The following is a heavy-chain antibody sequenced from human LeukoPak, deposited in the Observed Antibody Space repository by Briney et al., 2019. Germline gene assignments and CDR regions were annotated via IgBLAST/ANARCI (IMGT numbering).Heavy chain of an antibody. V-gene: IGHV4-39*07. CDR2: IYYSGST. J-gene: IGHJ4*02. CDR3: ASRDYDYVWGSP. Sequence: SETLSLTCTVSGGSISSSSYYWGWIRQPPGKGLEWIGSIYYSGSTYYNPSLKSRVTISVDTSKNQFSLKLSSVTAADTAVYYCASRDYDYVWGSPWGQGTLVTVSS. D-gene: IGHD3-16*01. CDR1: GGSISSSSYY.